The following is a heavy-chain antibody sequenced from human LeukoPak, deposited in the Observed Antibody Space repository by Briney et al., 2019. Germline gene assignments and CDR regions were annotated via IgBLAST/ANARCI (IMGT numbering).Heavy chain of an antibody. Sequence: SXPTLVKPPQTLTLTCTFSGFSLRTRGEGVGWIRQPPGKALEWLSLIYWNDDKLYSQSLKRRLTITQENSHTQGDLTMTNMDPVDTATYYCAHKGANPPHYMDVWGKGTTVTVSS. CDR2: IYWNDDK. V-gene: IGHV2-5*01. CDR1: GFSLRTRGEG. D-gene: IGHD3-16*01. J-gene: IGHJ6*03. CDR3: AHKGANPPHYMDV.